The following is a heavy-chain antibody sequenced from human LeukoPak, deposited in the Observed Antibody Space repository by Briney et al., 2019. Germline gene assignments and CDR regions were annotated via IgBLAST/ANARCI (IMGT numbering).Heavy chain of an antibody. CDR2: IYYSGST. CDR3: TLITMVRGAAWEIFDY. V-gene: IGHV4-39*01. CDR1: GGSISSSSYY. Sequence: PSGTLSLTCAVSGGSISSSSYYWGWIRQPPGKGLEWIGSIYYSGSTYYNPSLKSRVTIAVDTSKNQFSLKLSSVTAADTAVYYCTLITMVRGAAWEIFDYWGQGTLVTVSS. D-gene: IGHD3-10*01. J-gene: IGHJ4*02.